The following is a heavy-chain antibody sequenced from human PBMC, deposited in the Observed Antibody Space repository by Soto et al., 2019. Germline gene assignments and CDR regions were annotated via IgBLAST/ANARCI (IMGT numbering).Heavy chain of an antibody. D-gene: IGHD4-17*01. V-gene: IGHV1-69*01. CDR3: ARFPLDFGDRYWYFDL. CDR1: GDTFIRYA. J-gene: IGHJ2*01. CDR2: VIPIFATP. Sequence: QVQLVQSGAEVKKPGSSVKVSCKASGDTFIRYAISWVRQAPGQGLEWMGGVIPIFATPQYAQKFQGRVTITADESTTTAYMELSSLSSEDTAVYYCARFPLDFGDRYWYFDLWGRGTLVTVSS.